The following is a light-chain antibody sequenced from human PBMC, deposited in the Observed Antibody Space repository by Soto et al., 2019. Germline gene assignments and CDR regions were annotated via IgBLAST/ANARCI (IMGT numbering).Light chain of an antibody. CDR2: EGI. CDR1: SSDVGTYNL. Sequence: QSALTQPASVSGSPGQSITISCTGTSSDVGTYNLVSWYQHHPDRAPKLIIYEGIKRPSGVSNRFSGSKSGNTASLTISGLQTDDEDDYYCSSYAGSSTYVFGTGTKLTVL. V-gene: IGLV2-23*01. J-gene: IGLJ1*01. CDR3: SSYAGSSTYV.